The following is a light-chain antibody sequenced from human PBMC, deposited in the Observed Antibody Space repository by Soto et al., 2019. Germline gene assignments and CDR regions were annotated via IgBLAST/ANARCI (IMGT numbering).Light chain of an antibody. Sequence: EIVVTQSPATLSLSPGERATLSCRASQSVSSYLAWYQRKPGQAPRLLIYDASNRATGIPARFSGSGSGTDFTLTISSLEPEDFAVYYCQQRSNWPPLTFGGGTKVDIK. V-gene: IGKV3-11*01. CDR2: DAS. J-gene: IGKJ4*01. CDR1: QSVSSY. CDR3: QQRSNWPPLT.